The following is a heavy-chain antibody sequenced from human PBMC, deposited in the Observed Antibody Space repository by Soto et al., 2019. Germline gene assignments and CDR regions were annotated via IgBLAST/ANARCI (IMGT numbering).Heavy chain of an antibody. CDR1: GGTFSSYA. Sequence: SVKVSCKASGGTFSSYAISWVRQAPGQGLEWMGGIIPIFGTANYAQKFQGRVTITADESTSTAYMERSSLRSDDTAVYYCARDDGMSGYYYYYYGMDVWRKRTTVTLSS. CDR3: ARDDGMSGYYYYYYGMDV. J-gene: IGHJ6*04. D-gene: IGHD3-3*01. V-gene: IGHV1-69*13. CDR2: IIPIFGTA.